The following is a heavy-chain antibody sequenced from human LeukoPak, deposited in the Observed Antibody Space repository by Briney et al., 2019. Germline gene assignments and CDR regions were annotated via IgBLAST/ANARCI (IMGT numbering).Heavy chain of an antibody. CDR1: GGSIGSGGYY. J-gene: IGHJ4*02. D-gene: IGHD1-1*01. CDR2: ISGSNSYI. V-gene: IGHV3-21*01. Sequence: PSETLSLTCTVSGGSIGSGGYYWSWIRQAPGKGLEWVSSISGSNSYIFYADSVKGRFTVSRDNAKDSLYLQMNSLRAEDTAVYYCARALTTLTYEGYWGQGTLVTVSS. CDR3: ARALTTLTYEGY.